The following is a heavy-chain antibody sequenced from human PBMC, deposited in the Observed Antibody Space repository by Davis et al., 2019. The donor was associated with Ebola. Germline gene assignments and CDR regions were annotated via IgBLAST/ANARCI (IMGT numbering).Heavy chain of an antibody. CDR1: GFTFSRYW. J-gene: IGHJ4*02. D-gene: IGHD4-17*01. CDR3: VRTTYGAPEY. CDR2: ISSDGGIT. V-gene: IGHV3-74*01. Sequence: GESLKISCAASGFTFSRYWMHWVRQAPGKVLVYVSRISSDGGITSYADSVKGRFTISRDNAKSTLYLQMNSLTAEDTAVYYCVRTTYGAPEYWGQGTLVTVSS.